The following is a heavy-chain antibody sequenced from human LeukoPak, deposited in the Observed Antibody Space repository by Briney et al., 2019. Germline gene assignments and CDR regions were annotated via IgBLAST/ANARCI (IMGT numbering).Heavy chain of an antibody. CDR3: AKEPTPGGAFYFDS. D-gene: IGHD3-10*01. J-gene: IGHJ4*02. V-gene: IGHV3-23*01. CDR1: GFTFSSYS. Sequence: PGGSLRLSCAASGFTFSSYSMNWVRQAPGKGLEWVSTISDSGGTTYFADSVKGRFTISRDNSKNTLYLQMNSLRAEDTALYYCAKEPTPGGAFYFDSWGQGTLVTVSS. CDR2: ISDSGGTT.